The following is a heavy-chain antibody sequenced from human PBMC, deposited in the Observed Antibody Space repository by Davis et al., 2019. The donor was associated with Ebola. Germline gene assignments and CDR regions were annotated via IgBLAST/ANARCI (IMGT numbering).Heavy chain of an antibody. CDR1: GGPVTSGGYY. V-gene: IGHV4-61*09. J-gene: IGHJ6*02. CDR3: ARASGSYYYYGMDV. CDR2: IYASANT. Sequence: SETLSLTCTVPGGPVTSGGYYWTWIRPPAGKGLEWIGHIYASANTNYSPSLKSRVTISVDTSENHFSLKLSSVTAADTAVYYCARASGSYYYYGMDVWGQGTTVSVSS. D-gene: IGHD7-27*01.